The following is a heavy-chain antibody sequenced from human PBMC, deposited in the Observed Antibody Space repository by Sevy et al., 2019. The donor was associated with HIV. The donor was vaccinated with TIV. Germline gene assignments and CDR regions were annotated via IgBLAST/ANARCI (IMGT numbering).Heavy chain of an antibody. CDR2: ISYDGSNK. D-gene: IGHD6-13*01. CDR3: ARGPQIRIAAAGILGYFQH. V-gene: IGHV3-30*04. CDR1: GFTFSSYS. Sequence: GGSLRLSCAASGFTFSSYSINWVRRAPGKGLEWVAVISYDGSNKYYADSVKGRFTISRDNSKNTLYLQMNSLRAEDTAVYYCARGPQIRIAAAGILGYFQHWGQGTLVTVSS. J-gene: IGHJ1*01.